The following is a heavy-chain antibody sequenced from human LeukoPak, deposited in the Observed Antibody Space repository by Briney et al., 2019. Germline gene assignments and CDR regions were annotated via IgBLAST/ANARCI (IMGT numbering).Heavy chain of an antibody. D-gene: IGHD4/OR15-4a*01. Sequence: QPGGSLRLSCTVCGFTVSSNSMSWVRQAPGKGLEWVSFIYSDNTHYSDSVKGRFTISRDNSKNTLYLQMNSLRAEDTAVYYCARRAGAYSHHYDYWGQGTLVTVSS. CDR2: IYSDNT. V-gene: IGHV3-53*01. J-gene: IGHJ4*02. CDR3: ARRAGAYSHHYDY. CDR1: GFTVSSNS.